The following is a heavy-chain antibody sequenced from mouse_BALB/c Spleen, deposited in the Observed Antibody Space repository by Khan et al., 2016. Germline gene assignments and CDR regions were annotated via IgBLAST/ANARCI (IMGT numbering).Heavy chain of an antibody. CDR3: ARDLGGNWFAY. V-gene: IGHV5-6-3*01. CDR1: GFTFSSYG. CDR2: INSNGGST. J-gene: IGHJ3*01. D-gene: IGHD1-1*02. Sequence: EVELVESGGGLVQPGGSLKLSCAASGFTFSSYGMSWVRQTPDKRLELVATINSNGGSTYYPDSVKGRFTISRDNAKNTLYLQMSSLKSEDTAMYYVARDLGGNWFAYWGQGTLVTVSA.